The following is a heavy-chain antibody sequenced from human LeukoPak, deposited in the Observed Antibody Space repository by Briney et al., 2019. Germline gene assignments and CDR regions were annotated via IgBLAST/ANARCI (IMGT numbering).Heavy chain of an antibody. CDR1: GFTFSNSW. D-gene: IGHD6-6*01. CDR2: IKSKSDGGTT. V-gene: IGHV3-15*01. Sequence: GGSLRLSCAASGFTFSNSWMNWVRQAPGKGLEWVGRIKSKSDGGTTDYAAPVKGRFTISRDDSKNTLYLQIISLKTEDTAVFYCATIYSSRSSSRYWGQGTLVTVSS. CDR3: ATIYSSRSSSRY. J-gene: IGHJ4*02.